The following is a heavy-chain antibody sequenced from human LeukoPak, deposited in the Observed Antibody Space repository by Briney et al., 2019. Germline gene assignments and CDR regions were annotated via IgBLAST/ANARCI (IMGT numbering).Heavy chain of an antibody. Sequence: GESLKISCKGSGYSFISYWIGWVRQMPGKGLEWMGIIYPGDSDTRYSPSFQGQVTISADKSISTAYLQWSSLKASDTAMYYCARISMVRGVIIAFDIWDQGTMVTVSS. J-gene: IGHJ3*02. CDR1: GYSFISYW. V-gene: IGHV5-51*01. CDR3: ARISMVRGVIIAFDI. CDR2: IYPGDSDT. D-gene: IGHD3-10*01.